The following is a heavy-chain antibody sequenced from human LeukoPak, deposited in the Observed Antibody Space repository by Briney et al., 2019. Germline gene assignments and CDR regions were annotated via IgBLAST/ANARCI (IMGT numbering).Heavy chain of an antibody. CDR2: ISSSSSYI. CDR1: GFTFSSYS. CDR3: ARLIVVVIPRGYFDY. D-gene: IGHD3-22*01. Sequence: GGSLRLSCAASGFTFSSYSMNWVRQAPGKGLEWVSSISSSSSYIYYADSVKGRFTISRDNAKNSLYLQMNSLRAEDTAVYYCARLIVVVIPRGYFDYWGQGTLVTVSS. J-gene: IGHJ4*02. V-gene: IGHV3-21*01.